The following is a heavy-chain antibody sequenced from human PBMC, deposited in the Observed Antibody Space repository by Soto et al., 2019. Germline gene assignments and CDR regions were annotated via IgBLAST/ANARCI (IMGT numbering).Heavy chain of an antibody. D-gene: IGHD3-22*01. CDR2: IYPGDSDT. CDR3: TRLNYYDSSGYPAYDAFDI. J-gene: IGHJ3*02. CDR1: GYSFTSHW. V-gene: IGHV5-51*01. Sequence: GESLKISCKGSGYSFTSHWIGWVRQMPGKGLEWMGIIYPGDSDTRYSPSFQGQVTISADKSISTAYLQWSSLKASDTATYYCTRLNYYDSSGYPAYDAFDIWGQGTMVTVSS.